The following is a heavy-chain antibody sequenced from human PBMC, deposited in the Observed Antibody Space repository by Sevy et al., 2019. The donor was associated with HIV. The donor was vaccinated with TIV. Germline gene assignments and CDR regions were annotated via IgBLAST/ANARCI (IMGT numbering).Heavy chain of an antibody. D-gene: IGHD4-17*01. CDR2: IRRNSYEPYGGTT. CDR1: GFTFGDYA. CDR3: TRALATVVTPEYYFDY. Sequence: GGSLRLSCTASGFTFGDYAMSWFRQAPGKGLEWVAFIRRNSYEPYGGTTEYAASVKGRFTISRDDSKSIAYLQMNSLKTEDTAFYYCTRALATVVTPEYYFDYWGQGTLVTVPS. V-gene: IGHV3-49*03. J-gene: IGHJ4*02.